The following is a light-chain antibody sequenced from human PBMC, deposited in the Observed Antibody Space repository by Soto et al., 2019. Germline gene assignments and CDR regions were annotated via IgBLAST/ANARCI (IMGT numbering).Light chain of an antibody. Sequence: IQVTQSPSSLSASVGDRVTITCRASQSIGSHLNWYQQKPGTAPNLLIHGASSLQAGVPSRFSGSGSGKDFTLTIRTLQPEDFETYYWLQTYSLPVAFGGGTKVEI. CDR1: QSIGSH. CDR3: LQTYSLPVA. V-gene: IGKV1-39*01. CDR2: GAS. J-gene: IGKJ4*01.